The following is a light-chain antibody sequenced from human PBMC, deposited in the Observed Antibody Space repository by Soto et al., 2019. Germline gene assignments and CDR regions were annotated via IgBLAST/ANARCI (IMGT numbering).Light chain of an antibody. J-gene: IGKJ1*01. V-gene: IGKV3-20*01. CDR1: QSVTSNY. CDR3: QEYLQWPPGT. Sequence: EIVLTQSPGTLSLSPGERATLSCRASQSVTSNYLAWYQQKPGQAPGLLIYGASSRATGIPDRFSGSGSGTDFTLTISRLEPEDFAVYYCQEYLQWPPGTFGQGTTVDMK. CDR2: GAS.